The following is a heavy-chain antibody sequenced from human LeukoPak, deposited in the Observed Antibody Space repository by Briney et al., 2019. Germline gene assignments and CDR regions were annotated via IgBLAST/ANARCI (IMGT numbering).Heavy chain of an antibody. CDR3: AKAMGISTFDY. CDR2: ISGSGNTT. Sequence: GGSLRLSCAASGFTFSSYAMSWVRQPPGKGLEWVSAISGSGNTTPYADSVKGRFTISRDNSRNTLYLQMNSLRAGDTAVYYCAKAMGISTFDYWSQGTLVTVSS. J-gene: IGHJ4*02. CDR1: GFTFSSYA. V-gene: IGHV3-23*01. D-gene: IGHD2-2*01.